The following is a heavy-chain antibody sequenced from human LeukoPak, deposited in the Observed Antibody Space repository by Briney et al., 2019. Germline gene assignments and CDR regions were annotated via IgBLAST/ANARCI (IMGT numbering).Heavy chain of an antibody. D-gene: IGHD3-22*01. CDR1: GGTFGGYY. V-gene: IGHV4-34*08. CDR2: INHFGNT. CDR3: ASYYDSSGYYRDY. J-gene: IGHJ4*02. Sequence: SETLSLTCAVYGGTFGGYYWTWVRQPPGERPEWIGEINHFGNTNYNSSLKSRVTISVDRSKNQFSLKLSSVTAADTAVYYCASYYDSSGYYRDYWGQGTLVTVSS.